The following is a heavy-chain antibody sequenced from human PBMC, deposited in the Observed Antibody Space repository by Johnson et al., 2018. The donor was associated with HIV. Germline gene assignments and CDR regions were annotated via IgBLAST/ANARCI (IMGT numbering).Heavy chain of an antibody. J-gene: IGHJ3*02. V-gene: IGHV3-15*01. CDR2: IKSKTDGGTT. D-gene: IGHD3-3*01. CDR1: GFTFSNAW. Sequence: VQLVESGGGLVKPGGSLRLSCAASGFTFSNAWMSWVRQAPGKGLEWVGRIKSKTDGGTTDYAAPGKCSFTISRDNSKHTLYLQMNSLRAEDTDVYYCARDWEWLNGFDIWGQGTMVTVSS. CDR3: ARDWEWLNGFDI.